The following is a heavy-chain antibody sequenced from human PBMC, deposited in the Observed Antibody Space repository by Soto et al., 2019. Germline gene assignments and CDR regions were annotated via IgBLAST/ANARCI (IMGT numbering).Heavy chain of an antibody. CDR1: GFTFSSYA. Sequence: GGSLRLSCAASGFTFSSYAMHWVRQAPGKGLEWVAVISYDGSNKYYADSVKGRFTISRDNSKNTLYLQMNSLRAEDTAVYYCARVYGVVYYYGMDVWGQGTTVTVSS. CDR2: ISYDGSNK. CDR3: ARVYGVVYYYGMDV. D-gene: IGHD4-17*01. J-gene: IGHJ6*02. V-gene: IGHV3-30-3*01.